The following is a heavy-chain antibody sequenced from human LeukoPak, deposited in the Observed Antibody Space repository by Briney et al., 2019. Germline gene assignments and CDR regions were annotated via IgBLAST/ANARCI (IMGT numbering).Heavy chain of an antibody. CDR3: ARDLL. D-gene: IGHD2-15*01. Sequence: GGSLRHSCAASVFTFSSYSMNWVPQAPGKGLGLVSYISSSSSTIYYADSVKGGFTISRDNAKNSLYLQMYSLRAEDTAVYYCARDLLWGQGTLVTVSS. CDR2: ISSSSSTI. CDR1: VFTFSSYS. V-gene: IGHV3-48*01. J-gene: IGHJ4*02.